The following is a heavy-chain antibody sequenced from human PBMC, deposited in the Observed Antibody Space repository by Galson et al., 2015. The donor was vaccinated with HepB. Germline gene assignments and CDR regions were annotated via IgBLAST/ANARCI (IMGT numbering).Heavy chain of an antibody. CDR1: GFTFSSHS. V-gene: IGHV3-21*01. D-gene: IGHD3-9*01. J-gene: IGHJ6*02. Sequence: SLRLSCAASGFTFSSHSMTWVRQAPGKGLEWVSSISSSSSDTYYADSLKGRFTISRDNAKNSLSLQMNRLRAEDTAVYYCARVRLVISKYYYGMDVWGQGTTVTVAS. CDR3: ARVRLVISKYYYGMDV. CDR2: ISSSSSDT.